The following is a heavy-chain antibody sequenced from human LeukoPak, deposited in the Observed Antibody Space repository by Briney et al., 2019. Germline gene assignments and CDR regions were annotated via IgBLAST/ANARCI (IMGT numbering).Heavy chain of an antibody. CDR1: GFTFSSYA. CDR3: AKDLSGEQWLVNAFDI. CDR2: ISGSGGST. Sequence: GGSLRLSCAASGFTFSSYAMSWVPQAPGKGLEWVSAISGSGGSTYYADSVKGRFTISRDNSKNTLYLQMNSLRAEDTAVYYCAKDLSGEQWLVNAFDIWGQGTKVTVSS. D-gene: IGHD6-19*01. J-gene: IGHJ3*02. V-gene: IGHV3-23*01.